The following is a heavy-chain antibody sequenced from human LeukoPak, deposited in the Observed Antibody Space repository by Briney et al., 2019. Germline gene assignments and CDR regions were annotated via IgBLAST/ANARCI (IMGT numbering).Heavy chain of an antibody. Sequence: SETLSLTCTVSGGSISGYYWSWIRQPPGKGMEWIGEINHSGSTNYNPSLKSRVTISVDTSKNQFSLKLSSVTAADTAVYYCARGPMRAIFGVVIRYYHGMDVWGQGTTVTVSS. CDR3: ARGPMRAIFGVVIRYYHGMDV. V-gene: IGHV4-34*01. D-gene: IGHD3-3*01. J-gene: IGHJ6*02. CDR1: GGSISGYY. CDR2: INHSGST.